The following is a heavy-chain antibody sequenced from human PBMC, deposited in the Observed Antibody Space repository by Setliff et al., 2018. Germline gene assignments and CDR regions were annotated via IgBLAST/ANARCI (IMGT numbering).Heavy chain of an antibody. V-gene: IGHV3-30*02. CDR2: IRYGGSKK. Sequence: GSLRLSCAASGFAFSTYGIHWVRHTPGKGLEWVAYIRYGGSKKDYADYVRGRFTISRDDSKNTVSLQMSSLRAEDTAVYYCAKEIQPRRGPVYDSSGLACDYWGQGTLVTVS. J-gene: IGHJ4*01. CDR1: GFAFSTYG. D-gene: IGHD3-22*01. CDR3: AKEIQPRRGPVYDSSGLACDY.